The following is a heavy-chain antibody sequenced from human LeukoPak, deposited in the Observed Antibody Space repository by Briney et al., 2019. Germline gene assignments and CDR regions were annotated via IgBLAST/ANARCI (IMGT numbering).Heavy chain of an antibody. CDR1: GFNFNMFA. CDR3: AKEQRIRHCSEGVCTEGYYFDY. V-gene: IGHV3-23*01. CDR2: LSRGGSTT. D-gene: IGHD2-8*01. J-gene: IGHJ4*02. Sequence: PGGSLTLSCTGTGFNFNMFAINWVRQAPAQGLEWVSGLSRGGSTTNYADSVKGRFTVSRDRSTNTVFLQMNSLRPEDTALYYCAKEQRIRHCSEGVCTEGYYFDYWGQGTLVTVSS.